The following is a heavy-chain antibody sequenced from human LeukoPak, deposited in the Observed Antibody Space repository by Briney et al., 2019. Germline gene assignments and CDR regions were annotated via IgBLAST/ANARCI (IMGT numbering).Heavy chain of an antibody. CDR2: IIPIFGTA. D-gene: IGHD5-18*01. V-gene: IGHV1-69*06. J-gene: IGHJ4*02. CDR1: GGTFSSYA. CDR3: ASTRGYSYGYFFDY. Sequence: SVKVSCKASGGTFSSYAISWVRQAPGQGLEWMGGIIPIFGTANYAQKFQGRVTITADKSTSTAYMELSSLRSEDTAVYYCASTRGYSYGYFFDYWGQGPLVTVSS.